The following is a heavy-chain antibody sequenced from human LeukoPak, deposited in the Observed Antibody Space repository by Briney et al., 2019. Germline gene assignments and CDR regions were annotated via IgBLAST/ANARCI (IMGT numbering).Heavy chain of an antibody. CDR1: GYTFTSYA. Sequence: ALVKVSCKASGYTFTSYAMHWVRQAPGQRLEWMGWINAGNGNTKYSQKFQGRVTITRDTSASTAYMELSSLRSEDTAVYYCARDRGRGDREFDYWGQGTLVTVSS. CDR2: INAGNGNT. D-gene: IGHD2-21*02. V-gene: IGHV1-3*01. J-gene: IGHJ4*02. CDR3: ARDRGRGDREFDY.